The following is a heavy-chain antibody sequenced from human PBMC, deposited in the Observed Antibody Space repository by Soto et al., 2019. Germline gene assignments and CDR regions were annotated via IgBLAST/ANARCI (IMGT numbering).Heavy chain of an antibody. J-gene: IGHJ4*02. CDR2: ISGSGGST. CDR3: EEDWYCTSSFVDY. V-gene: IGHV3-23*01. CDR1: GFTFRSYA. Sequence: EVQLLESGGGLVQPGGSLRLSCAASGFTFRSYAMRWVRQAPGKGLEWVSSISGSGGSTYYADSVKGRFTISRDNSKNTLYLQMNSLRAEDTGVYYCEEDWYCTSSFVDYWGQGTLVTVSS. D-gene: IGHD6-6*01.